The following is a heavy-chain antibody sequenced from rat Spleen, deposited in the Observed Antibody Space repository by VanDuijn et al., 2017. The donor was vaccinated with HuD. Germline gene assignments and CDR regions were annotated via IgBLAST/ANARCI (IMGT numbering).Heavy chain of an antibody. J-gene: IGHJ4*01. CDR3: ARQYYGYNLYVMDA. CDR2: ISSSSSYI. V-gene: IGHV5-34*01. CDR1: GFTFSNYG. Sequence: EVQLVESGGGLVQPGRSLKLSCAASGFTFSNYGMNWIRQAPGKGLEWVASISSSSSYIYYADTVKGRFTISRENAKNTLYLQMTSLRSEDTALYYCARQYYGYNLYVMDAWGQGASVTVSS. D-gene: IGHD1-9*01.